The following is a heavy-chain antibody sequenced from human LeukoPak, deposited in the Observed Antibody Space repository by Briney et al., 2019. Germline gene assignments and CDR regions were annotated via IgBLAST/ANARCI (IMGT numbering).Heavy chain of an antibody. D-gene: IGHD3-16*01. CDR2: ISGSGAGT. V-gene: IGHV3-23*01. CDR3: AKDVKVGGVTPFDY. CDR1: GFTFSSYA. J-gene: IGHJ4*02. Sequence: GGSLRLSCATSGFTFSSYAMNWVRQAPGKGLEWVSAISGSGAGTSYADSVKGRFTISRDNSKNTLSLQMNSLRAQDTAIYYCAKDVKVGGVTPFDYWGQGTLVTVSS.